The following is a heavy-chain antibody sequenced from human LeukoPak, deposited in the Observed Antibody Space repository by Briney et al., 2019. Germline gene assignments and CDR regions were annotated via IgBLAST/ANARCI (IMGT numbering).Heavy chain of an antibody. CDR1: GRSFRGYY. CDR2: INHRGST. J-gene: IGHJ4*02. D-gene: IGHD2-15*01. Sequence: PSEPLSLTCGVYGRSFRGYYWSWIRQPPGKALEWIGEINHRGSTNYNPSLKSRVTISVDTSKNQFSLELRSVTAADQAVYYCAGHRPGYCSGGSFYPGYFDYWGQGTLVTVSS. CDR3: AGHRPGYCSGGSFYPGYFDY. V-gene: IGHV4-34*01.